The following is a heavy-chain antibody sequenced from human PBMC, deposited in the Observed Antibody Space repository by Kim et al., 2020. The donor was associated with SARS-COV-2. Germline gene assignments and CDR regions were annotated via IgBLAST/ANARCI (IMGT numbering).Heavy chain of an antibody. Sequence: GGSLRLSCAASGITFSSYEMNWVRQAPGKGLEWVSYISSSGSTIYYADSAKGRFTISRDNAKNSLFLQMNSLRAEDTAVYYCALGDTDYYYYGMDVWGQGLTVTVSS. V-gene: IGHV3-48*03. CDR3: ALGDTDYYYYGMDV. CDR1: GITFSSYE. D-gene: IGHD4-17*01. CDR2: ISSSGSTI. J-gene: IGHJ6*02.